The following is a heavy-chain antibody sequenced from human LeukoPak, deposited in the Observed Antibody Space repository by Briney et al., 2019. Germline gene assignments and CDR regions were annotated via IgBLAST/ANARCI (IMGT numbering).Heavy chain of an antibody. J-gene: IGHJ4*02. V-gene: IGHV3-7*01. CDR2: MNQGGSET. D-gene: IGHD6-19*01. CDR1: GFTFGRHW. Sequence: GGSLRLSCAASGFTFGRHWMSWVRQAPGKGLEWVAHMNQGGSETTNVDSVKGRFTISRDDAKNLVFLQMDSLRVEDTAVYYCARDGVAGGFDYWGQGILVTVSS. CDR3: ARDGVAGGFDY.